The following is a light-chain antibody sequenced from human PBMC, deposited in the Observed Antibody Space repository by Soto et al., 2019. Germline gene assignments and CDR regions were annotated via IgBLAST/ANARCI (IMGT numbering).Light chain of an antibody. CDR3: SAFTGTTYV. CDR1: SSGVGGYNF. Sequence: QSALTQPASVSGSPGQSITISCTGTSSGVGGYNFVSWYQQHPDKAPKLMIYDVINRPSGVSNRFSGSKSCNTASLSISGLQAEVEAEYYSSAFTGTTYVVGPGTEVTVL. V-gene: IGLV2-14*01. J-gene: IGLJ1*01. CDR2: DVI.